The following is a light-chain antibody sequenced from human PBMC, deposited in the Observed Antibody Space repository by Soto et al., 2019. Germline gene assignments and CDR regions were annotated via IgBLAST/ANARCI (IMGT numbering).Light chain of an antibody. CDR2: DVS. V-gene: IGKV3-15*01. CDR3: QQYNIWPYS. CDR1: QGVTTN. Sequence: EIVMTQSPATLSVSPGERATLSCRAGQGVTTNFAWYQQKSGQSPRLLIYDVSIRATGVPARFSGTGSETDFTLTISGLQSEDSAVYFCQQYNIWPYSFGQGTRLEIK. J-gene: IGKJ5*01.